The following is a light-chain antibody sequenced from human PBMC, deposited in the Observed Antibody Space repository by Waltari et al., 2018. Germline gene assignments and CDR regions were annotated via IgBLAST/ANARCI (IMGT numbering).Light chain of an antibody. J-gene: IGLJ1*01. CDR1: STNVAHKG. Sequence: QAGLPQPPSVSKGLRQTATLTCTGHSTNVAHKGAAWLQQHQGHPPKLLLYSNNNRPSGISERFSESRSGNTASLTITGLQPEDEADYYCSAWDSSLSAYVFGTGTKVTVL. CDR3: SAWDSSLSAYV. V-gene: IGLV10-54*01. CDR2: SNN.